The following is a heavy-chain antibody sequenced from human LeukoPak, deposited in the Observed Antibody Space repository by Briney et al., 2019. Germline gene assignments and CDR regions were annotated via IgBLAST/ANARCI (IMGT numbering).Heavy chain of an antibody. V-gene: IGHV4-59*08. CDR3: ARQPSSGWYGGHFDY. J-gene: IGHJ4*02. CDR1: GGSISNHY. CDR2: IYYSGST. D-gene: IGHD6-19*01. Sequence: PSETLSLTCTVSGGSISNHYWSWIRQPPGKGLEWIGYIYYSGSTNYNPSLKSRVTISVDTSKNQFSLKLSSVTAADTAVYYCARQPSSGWYGGHFDYWGQGTLVTVSS.